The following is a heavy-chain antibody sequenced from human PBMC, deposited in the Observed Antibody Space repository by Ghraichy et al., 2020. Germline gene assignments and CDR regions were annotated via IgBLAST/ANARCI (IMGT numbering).Heavy chain of an antibody. CDR3: AKPGITIFGVELGWFDP. CDR1: GFTFSSYA. D-gene: IGHD3-3*01. CDR2: ISGSGGST. V-gene: IGHV3-23*01. Sequence: GGSLRLSCAASGFTFSSYAMSWVRQAPGKGLEWVSAISGSGGSTYYADSVKGRFTISRDNSKNTLYLQMNSLRAEDTAVYYCAKPGITIFGVELGWFDPWGQGTLVTVSS. J-gene: IGHJ5*02.